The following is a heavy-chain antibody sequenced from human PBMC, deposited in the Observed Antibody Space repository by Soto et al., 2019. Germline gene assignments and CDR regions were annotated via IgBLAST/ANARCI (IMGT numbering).Heavy chain of an antibody. D-gene: IGHD5-12*01. V-gene: IGHV4-30-4*01. Sequence: QVQLQESGPGLVKPSQTLSLTCTVSGGSISSGDYYWSWIRQPPGKGLEWIGYIYYSGSTYYNPSLQSRVTISVSTSKNQFSLTLSSVTAADTAVYYCARLYSGYDWSFDYWGQGPLVTVSS. CDR2: IYYSGST. CDR1: GGSISSGDYY. J-gene: IGHJ4*02. CDR3: ARLYSGYDWSFDY.